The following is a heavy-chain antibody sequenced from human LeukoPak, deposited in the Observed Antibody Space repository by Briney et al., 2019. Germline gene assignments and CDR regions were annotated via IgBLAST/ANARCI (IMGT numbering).Heavy chain of an antibody. J-gene: IGHJ3*02. V-gene: IGHV3-11*05. CDR3: ARGSGSSAFDI. CDR2: LSSSSTYT. Sequence: PGGSLRLSCAASGFTFSDYYMSWIRRAPGKGLEWVSYLSSSSTYTNYADSVKGRLTISRDNAKNSLYLQMNRLRAEDTAVYYCARGSGSSAFDIWGQGTMVTVSS. D-gene: IGHD3-10*01. CDR1: GFTFSDYY.